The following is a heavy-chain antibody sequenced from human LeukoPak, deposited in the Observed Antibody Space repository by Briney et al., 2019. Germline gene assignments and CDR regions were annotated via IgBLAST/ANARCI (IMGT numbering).Heavy chain of an antibody. D-gene: IGHD6-19*01. CDR3: ARRAVAGTGWGSFDI. V-gene: IGHV4-30-4*01. CDR1: GGAITDGNHY. CDR2: IHHSGST. J-gene: IGHJ3*02. Sequence: SETLSLTCTVSGGAITDGNHYWSWIRQRPGGGLEWIGYIHHSGSTDYIVSLRSRLTMSLDRSKSQFSLRLTSVTAADTAVYFCARRAVAGTGWGSFDIWGQGTMVTVSS.